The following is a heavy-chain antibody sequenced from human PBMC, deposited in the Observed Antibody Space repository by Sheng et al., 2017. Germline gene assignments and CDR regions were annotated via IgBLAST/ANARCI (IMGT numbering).Heavy chain of an antibody. J-gene: IGHJ5*02. Sequence: QVQLQQWGAGLLKPSETLSLTCAVYGGSFSGYYWSWIRQPPGKGLEWIGEINHSGSTNYNPSLKSRVTISVDTSKNQFSLKLSSVTAADTAVYYCARAENTFDWETRFDPWGRGNPSVTVSS. V-gene: IGHV4-34*01. CDR2: INHSGST. D-gene: IGHD3-9*01. CDR1: GGSFSGYY. CDR3: ARAENTFDWETRFDP.